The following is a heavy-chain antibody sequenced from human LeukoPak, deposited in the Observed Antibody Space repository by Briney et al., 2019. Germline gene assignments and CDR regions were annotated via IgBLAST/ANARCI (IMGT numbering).Heavy chain of an antibody. J-gene: IGHJ4*02. Sequence: PGGSLRLSCAASGFTVSSYEINWVRQAPGKGLEWVSYIGSSGSTIYYADSVKGRFTISRDNAKNSLYLQMNSLRAEDTAVYYCARDTNYYDSSGDAFDCWGQGTLVTVSS. V-gene: IGHV3-48*03. CDR2: IGSSGSTI. CDR1: GFTVSSYE. D-gene: IGHD3-22*01. CDR3: ARDTNYYDSSGDAFDC.